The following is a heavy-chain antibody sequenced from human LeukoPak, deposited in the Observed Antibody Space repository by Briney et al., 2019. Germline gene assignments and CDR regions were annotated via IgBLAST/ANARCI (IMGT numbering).Heavy chain of an antibody. V-gene: IGHV3-30*02. CDR1: GFTSTSYT. D-gene: IGHD3-10*01. J-gene: IGHJ4*02. Sequence: GGSLRLSCVASGFTSTSYTMHWVRQAPGKGLEWVASIWYDVSRVYYADSVKGQFTISRDNSKNTLYLQMNSLRAEDTAVYYCASYYGSGLFDYWGQGTLVTVSS. CDR2: IWYDVSRV. CDR3: ASYYGSGLFDY.